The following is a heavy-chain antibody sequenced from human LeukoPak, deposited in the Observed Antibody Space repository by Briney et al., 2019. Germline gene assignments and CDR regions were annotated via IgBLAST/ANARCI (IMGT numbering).Heavy chain of an antibody. CDR1: GFTFSSYS. V-gene: IGHV3-21*01. CDR3: ARGSTSSSSWYKRSFDY. Sequence: GGSLRLSCAASGFTFSSYSMNWVRQAPGKGLEWVSSISSSSSYIYYADSVMGRFTISRDNAKNSLYLQMNSLRAEDTAVYYCARGSTSSSSWYKRSFDYWGQGTLVTVSS. J-gene: IGHJ4*02. D-gene: IGHD6-13*01. CDR2: ISSSSSYI.